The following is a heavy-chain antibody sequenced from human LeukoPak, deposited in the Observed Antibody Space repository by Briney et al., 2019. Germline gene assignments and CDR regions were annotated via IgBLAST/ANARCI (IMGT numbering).Heavy chain of an antibody. CDR2: IYYSGST. V-gene: IGHV4-59*01. D-gene: IGHD2-2*01. CDR1: GGSISSYY. CDR3: ARDLGEVVPAAIFDP. J-gene: IGHJ5*02. Sequence: PSETLSLTCNVSGGSISSYYWSWIRQPPGKGLEWIGYIYYSGSTNYNPSLKSRVTISVDTSKTQSSLKLRSVTAADTAVYYCARDLGEVVPAAIFDPWGQGTLVTVSS.